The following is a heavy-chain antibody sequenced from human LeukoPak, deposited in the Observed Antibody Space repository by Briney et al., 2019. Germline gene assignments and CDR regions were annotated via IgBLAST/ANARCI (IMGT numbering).Heavy chain of an antibody. V-gene: IGHV4-59*01. CDR1: GASISSFY. Sequence: SETLSLTCVVSGASISSFYWTWIRQPPGKGLEWIGYIYYSGSTNYNPSLKSRVTISVDTSKNQFSLKLSSVTAADTAVYYCARGIERWGQGTLVTVSS. CDR2: IYYSGST. CDR3: ARGIER. J-gene: IGHJ4*02.